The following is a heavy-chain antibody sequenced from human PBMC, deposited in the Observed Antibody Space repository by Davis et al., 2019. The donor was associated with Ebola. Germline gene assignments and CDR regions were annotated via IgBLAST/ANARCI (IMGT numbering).Heavy chain of an antibody. D-gene: IGHD4-17*01. Sequence: GSLRLSCTVSGDSISSNNWWSWVRQAPGKGLEWIGEIFHGGNTNYNPSLRGRVTMSVDKSKNQFSLKLSSVTAADTAMYYCARDRWETNGDFIYFDNWGQGSLVTVSS. CDR3: ARDRWETNGDFIYFDN. CDR2: IFHGGNT. J-gene: IGHJ4*02. CDR1: GDSISSNNW. V-gene: IGHV4-4*02.